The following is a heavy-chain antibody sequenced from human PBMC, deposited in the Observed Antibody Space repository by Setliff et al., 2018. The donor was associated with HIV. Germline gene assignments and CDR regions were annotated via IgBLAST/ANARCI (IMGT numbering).Heavy chain of an antibody. Sequence: PSETLSLTCTVSGGSISSSNWWSWVRQPPGKGLEWIGEIYHAGSTYYNPSLKSRVTISVDTSKNQFSLKLTAVTAADSAVYYCAREGDGIDFWGQGTLVTVSS. V-gene: IGHV4-4*02. J-gene: IGHJ4*02. D-gene: IGHD2-21*02. CDR3: AREGDGIDF. CDR1: GGSISSSNW. CDR2: IYHAGST.